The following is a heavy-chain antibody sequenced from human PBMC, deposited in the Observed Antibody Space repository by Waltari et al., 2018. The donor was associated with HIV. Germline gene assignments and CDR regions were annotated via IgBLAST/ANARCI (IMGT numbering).Heavy chain of an antibody. Sequence: EVQLVESGGGLVRPGGSLRLSWAASGSTLRTYWMNWVRLAPGKGLEWVAKIKQDGSARHYVDSVKGRFTISRDNAKNSLYLQMNSLRAEDTAVYYCARSSWHDYWGQGTLVTVSS. CDR3: ARSSWHDY. J-gene: IGHJ4*02. CDR1: GSTLRTYW. CDR2: IKQDGSAR. D-gene: IGHD6-13*01. V-gene: IGHV3-7*01.